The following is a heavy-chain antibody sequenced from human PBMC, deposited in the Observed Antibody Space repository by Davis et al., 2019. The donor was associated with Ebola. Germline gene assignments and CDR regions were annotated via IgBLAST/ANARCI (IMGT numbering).Heavy chain of an antibody. CDR1: GYTFTSYA. CDR3: ARDRVYSSGWDN. J-gene: IGHJ4*02. D-gene: IGHD6-19*01. CDR2: INAGNGNT. Sequence: ASVKVSCKASGYTFTSYAMHWVRQAPGQRLEWMGWINAGNGNTKYSQKFQGRVTITRDTSASTAYMELGSLRSEDTAVYYCARDRVYSSGWDNWGQGTLVTVSS. V-gene: IGHV1-3*01.